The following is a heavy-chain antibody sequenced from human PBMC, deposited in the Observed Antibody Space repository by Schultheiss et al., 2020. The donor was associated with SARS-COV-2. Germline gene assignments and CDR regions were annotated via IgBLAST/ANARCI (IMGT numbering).Heavy chain of an antibody. Sequence: SETLSLTCAVYGGSFSDYSWTWVRQPPGKGLEWIGDIDRSGNTNYNPSLRSRVTTSVDTSKNQFSLKLSSVTAADTAVYYCASLPIAAAGTVDYWGQGTLVTVSS. J-gene: IGHJ4*02. V-gene: IGHV4-34*01. CDR1: GGSFSDYS. CDR3: ASLPIAAAGTVDY. D-gene: IGHD6-13*01. CDR2: IDRSGNT.